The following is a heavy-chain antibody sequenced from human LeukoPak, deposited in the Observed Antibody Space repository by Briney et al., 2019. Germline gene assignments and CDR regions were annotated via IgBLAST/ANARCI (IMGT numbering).Heavy chain of an antibody. V-gene: IGHV1-2*02. CDR3: ARDHWDPYNWLDP. CDR1: GYTFTGYY. CDR2: INPNSGGT. Sequence: ASAKVSCKASGYTFTGYYMHWVRQAPGQGLEGMGWINPNSGGTNYAQKFQGRVTMTRDTSISTAYMELSRLRSDDTAVYYCARDHWDPYNWLDPGGQGTLVTVSS. J-gene: IGHJ5*02. D-gene: IGHD7-27*01.